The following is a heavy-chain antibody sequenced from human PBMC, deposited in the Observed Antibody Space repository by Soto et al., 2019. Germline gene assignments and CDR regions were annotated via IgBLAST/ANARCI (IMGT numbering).Heavy chain of an antibody. V-gene: IGHV3-21*01. CDR3: ASLGFWSGYHDY. D-gene: IGHD3-3*01. Sequence: EVQLVESGGGLVQPGGSLRLSCAASGFTFSSYSMNWVRQAPGKGLEWVSSISSSSSYIYYADSVKGRFTISRDNAKNSLYLQMNSLRAEDTAVYYCASLGFWSGYHDYWGQGTLVTVSS. CDR1: GFTFSSYS. J-gene: IGHJ4*02. CDR2: ISSSSSYI.